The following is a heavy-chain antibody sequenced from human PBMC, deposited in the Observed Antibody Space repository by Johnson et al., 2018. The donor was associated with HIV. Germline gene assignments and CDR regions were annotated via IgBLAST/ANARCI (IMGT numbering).Heavy chain of an antibody. V-gene: IGHV3-30*19. J-gene: IGHJ3*01. CDR2: VSYDGSER. D-gene: IGHD4-23*01. CDR3: ARGLGYVFYGGNSNAFHV. Sequence: QVQLVESGGGVVQPGRSQRLSCAASGFSFSNYGMHWVRQAPGKGLEWVAVVSYDGSERYYADSVKGRFTISKDSSKNTLYLQMNSLRAEDTAVYYCARGLGYVFYGGNSNAFHVWGQGTMVTVSS. CDR1: GFSFSNYG.